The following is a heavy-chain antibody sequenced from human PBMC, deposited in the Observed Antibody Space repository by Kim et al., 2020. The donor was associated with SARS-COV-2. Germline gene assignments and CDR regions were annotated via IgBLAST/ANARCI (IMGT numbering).Heavy chain of an antibody. J-gene: IGHJ4*02. V-gene: IGHV1-8*01. D-gene: IGHD4-17*01. CDR2: MNPNSGNT. CDR3: VAHYDYGDYGSFGSY. CDR1: GYTFTSYD. Sequence: ASVKVSCKASGYTFTSYDINWVRQATGQGLEWMGWMNPNSGNTGYAQKFQGRVTMTRNTSISTAYMELSSLRSEDTAVYYCVAHYDYGDYGSFGSYWGQGTLVTVSS.